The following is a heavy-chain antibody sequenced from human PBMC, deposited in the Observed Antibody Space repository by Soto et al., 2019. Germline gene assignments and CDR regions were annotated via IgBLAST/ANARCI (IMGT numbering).Heavy chain of an antibody. J-gene: IGHJ5*02. CDR2: ISAYNGNT. V-gene: IGHV1-18*01. CDR1: GYTFISYG. D-gene: IGHD6-13*01. CDR3: ARELESIAAAGLRSDP. Sequence: ASVKVSCKASGYTFISYGISWVRQAPGQGLEWMGWISAYNGNTDYAQKLQGRVTMTTDPXXSTAYMELRSLRSDDAAVYYCARELESIAAAGLRSDPWGEGTRVTLSS.